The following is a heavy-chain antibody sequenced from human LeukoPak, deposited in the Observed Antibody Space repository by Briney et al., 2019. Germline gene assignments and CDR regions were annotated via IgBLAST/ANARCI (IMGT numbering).Heavy chain of an antibody. Sequence: ASVKVSCKASGYTFPSYYIHWVRQAPGQGLEWMGIINPSGGSTSYAQKFQGRVTMTRDMSTSTVYMELSSLRSEDTAVYYCAVPDKEGDVYNLGYWGQGTLVTVSS. V-gene: IGHV1-46*01. CDR3: AVPDKEGDVYNLGY. D-gene: IGHD5-24*01. CDR2: INPSGGST. J-gene: IGHJ4*02. CDR1: GYTFPSYY.